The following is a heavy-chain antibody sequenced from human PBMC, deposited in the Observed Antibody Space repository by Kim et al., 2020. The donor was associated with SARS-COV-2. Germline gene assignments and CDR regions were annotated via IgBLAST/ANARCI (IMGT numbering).Heavy chain of an antibody. CDR3: AREVTGIVFVLEYPNHFDY. CDR2: IWYDGSNK. J-gene: IGHJ4*02. V-gene: IGHV3-33*01. D-gene: IGHD1-20*01. CDR1: GFTFSSYG. Sequence: GGSLRLSCAASGFTFSSYGMHWVRQAPGKGLEWVAVIWYDGSNKYYADSVKGRFTISRDNSKNTLYLQMNSLRAEDTAVYYCAREVTGIVFVLEYPNHFDYWGQGTLVTVSS.